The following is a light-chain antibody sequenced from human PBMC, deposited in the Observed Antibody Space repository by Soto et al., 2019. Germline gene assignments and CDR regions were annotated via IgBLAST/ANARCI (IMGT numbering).Light chain of an antibody. V-gene: IGKV3-15*01. CDR1: QSVNLN. CDR3: QQCVSWPPLT. J-gene: IGKJ4*01. CDR2: GAS. Sequence: EIVMTQSPATLSVSPGETATLSCRASQSVNLNLAWYQQKPGQAPRLLIYGASIRATGIPARFSGSGAVPEFTLTITSLQSEDSAVYYCQQCVSWPPLTFGGGTTVDIK.